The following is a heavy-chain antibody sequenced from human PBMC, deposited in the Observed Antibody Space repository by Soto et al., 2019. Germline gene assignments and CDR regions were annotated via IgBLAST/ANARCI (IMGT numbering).Heavy chain of an antibody. CDR2: VNPSGYTS. CDR3: ARDLHGAFTTMVY. D-gene: IGHD5-18*01. CDR1: GYTFTNYY. J-gene: IGHJ4*02. V-gene: IGHV1-46*01. Sequence: GASVNVSCKSSGYTFTNYYIHWVRQAPGQGLEWMGIVNPSGYTSTLAQKFQGRLTVTSDTTTSTVYMELGRLTSEDTAVYYCARDLHGAFTTMVYWGQGTLVTVSS.